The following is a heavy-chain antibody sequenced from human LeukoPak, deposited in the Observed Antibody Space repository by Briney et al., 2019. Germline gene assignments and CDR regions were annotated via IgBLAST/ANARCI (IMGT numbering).Heavy chain of an antibody. CDR2: IIPIFGTA. Sequence: ASVKVSCKASGGTFSSYAISWVRQAPGQGLEGMGGIIPIFGTANYAQKFQGRVTITTDESTSTAYMELSSLRSEDTAVYYCARGPLRFLGWFVNYYYYYMDVWGKGTTVTVSS. CDR1: GGTFSSYA. CDR3: ARGPLRFLGWFVNYYYYYMDV. D-gene: IGHD3-3*01. V-gene: IGHV1-69*05. J-gene: IGHJ6*03.